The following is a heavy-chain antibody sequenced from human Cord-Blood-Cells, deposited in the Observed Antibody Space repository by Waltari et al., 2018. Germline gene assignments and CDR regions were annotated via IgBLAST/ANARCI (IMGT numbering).Heavy chain of an antibody. CDR3: TRWGRDGYNFDY. Sequence: EVQLVESGGGLVQPGGYLKLSCAALGFTFSGSAMPWARQAAGKGLEWVGRIRSKANSYATAYAASVKGRFTISRDDSKNTAYLQMNSLKTEDTAVYYCTRWGRDGYNFDYWGQGTLVTVSS. CDR2: IRSKANSYAT. CDR1: GFTFSGSA. J-gene: IGHJ4*02. V-gene: IGHV3-73*02. D-gene: IGHD5-12*01.